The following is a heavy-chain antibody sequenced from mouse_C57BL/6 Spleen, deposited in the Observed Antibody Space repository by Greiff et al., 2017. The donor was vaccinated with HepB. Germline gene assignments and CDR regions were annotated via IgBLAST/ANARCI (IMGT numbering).Heavy chain of an antibody. V-gene: IGHV1-39*01. D-gene: IGHD1-1*01. CDR3: ARRHYGSSPYYFDY. J-gene: IGHJ2*01. CDR1: GYSFTDYN. CDR2: INPNYGTT. Sequence: VQLKQSGPELVKPGASVKISCKASGYSFTDYNMNWVKQSNGKSLEWIGVINPNYGTTSYNQKFKGKATFTVDQSSSTAYMQLNSLTSEDSAVYYCARRHYGSSPYYFDYWGQGTTLTVSS.